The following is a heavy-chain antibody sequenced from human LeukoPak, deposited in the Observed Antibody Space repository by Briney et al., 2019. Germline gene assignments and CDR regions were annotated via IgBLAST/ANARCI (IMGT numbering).Heavy chain of an antibody. J-gene: IGHJ3*02. V-gene: IGHV3-30*18. D-gene: IGHD1-20*01. CDR3: AKDQLTYNWNDGDAFDI. CDR2: ISYDGSNK. CDR1: GFTFTSYG. Sequence: GGSLRLSCAASGFTFTSYGMHWVRQAPGKGLEWVAVISYDGSNKYYADSVKGRFTISRDNSKNTLYLQMNSLRPEDTAVYYCAKDQLTYNWNDGDAFDIWGQGTMVTVSS.